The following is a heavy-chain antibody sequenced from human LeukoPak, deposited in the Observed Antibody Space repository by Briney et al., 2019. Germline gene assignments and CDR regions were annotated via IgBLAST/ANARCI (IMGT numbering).Heavy chain of an antibody. CDR1: GGSFSGYY. J-gene: IGHJ5*02. CDR3: ARGARGRGIVVVPAAIGHWFDR. D-gene: IGHD2-2*01. Sequence: SETLPLTCAVYGGSFSGYYWSWIRQPPGRGLEWIGEINHSGSTNYNPSLKSRVTISVDTSKNQFSLKLSYVTAADTAVYYCARGARGRGIVVVPAAIGHWFDRWGQGTLVTVSS. V-gene: IGHV4-34*01. CDR2: INHSGST.